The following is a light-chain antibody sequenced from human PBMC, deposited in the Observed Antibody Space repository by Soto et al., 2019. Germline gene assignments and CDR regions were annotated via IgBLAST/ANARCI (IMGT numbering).Light chain of an antibody. CDR3: QQYNNYFWA. CDR2: KAS. V-gene: IGKV1-5*03. CDR1: QNINTW. Sequence: DIQMPQSPTTVSASVGDRVTITCRASQNINTWLAWYQQKPGKAPKLLILKASTLESGVPSRFSGSGSGTEFTLTISSLQPDDLGTYYCQQYNNYFWAFGQGTRVEIK. J-gene: IGKJ1*01.